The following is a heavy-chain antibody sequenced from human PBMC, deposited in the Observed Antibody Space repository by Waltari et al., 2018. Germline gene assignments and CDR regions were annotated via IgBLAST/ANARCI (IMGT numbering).Heavy chain of an antibody. D-gene: IGHD6-13*01. CDR3: ARVKVRGAAAGGYWYFDL. V-gene: IGHV1-2*06. CDR2: INPNSGGT. J-gene: IGHJ2*01. CDR1: GYTFTGYY. Sequence: QVQLVQSGAEVKKPGASVKVSCKASGYTFTGYYMHWVRQAPGHGLEWMGLINPNSGGTNYAQKLQGRVTMTRDTSISTAYMGLSRLRSDDTAVDYCARVKVRGAAAGGYWYFDLWGRGTLVTVSS.